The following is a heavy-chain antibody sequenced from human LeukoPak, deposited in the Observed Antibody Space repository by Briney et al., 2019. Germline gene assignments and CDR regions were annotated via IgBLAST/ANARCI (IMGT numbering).Heavy chain of an antibody. CDR2: IKQDGSEK. V-gene: IGHV3-7*01. J-gene: IGHJ4*02. Sequence: GSLRLSCAASGFTFSSYWMSWVRQAPGKGLEWVANIKQDGSEKYYVDSVKGRFTISRDNAKNSLYLQMNSLRAEDTAVYYCARVGQWLVQRLPTPAEGEDGNDYWGQGTLVTVSS. CDR1: GFTFSSYW. D-gene: IGHD6-19*01. CDR3: ARVGQWLVQRLPTPAEGEDGNDY.